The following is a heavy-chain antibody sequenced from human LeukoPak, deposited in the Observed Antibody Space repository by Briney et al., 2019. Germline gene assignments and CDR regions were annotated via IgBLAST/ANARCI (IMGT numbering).Heavy chain of an antibody. CDR3: ARHGYCSGGSCYHRKFDP. V-gene: IGHV4-39*01. CDR1: GGSISSGSYY. CDR2: IYYSGST. J-gene: IGHJ5*02. D-gene: IGHD2-15*01. Sequence: PSETLSLTCTVSGGSISSGSYYWGWIRQPPGKGLEWIGSIYYSGSTYYNPSLKSRVTISVDTSKNQFSLKLSSVTAADTAVYYCARHGYCSGGSCYHRKFDPWGQGTLVTVSS.